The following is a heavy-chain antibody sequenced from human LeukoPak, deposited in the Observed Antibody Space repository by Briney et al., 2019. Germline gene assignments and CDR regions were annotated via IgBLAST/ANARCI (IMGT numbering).Heavy chain of an antibody. D-gene: IGHD4-23*01. CDR1: GGSISSYY. V-gene: IGHV4-59*01. J-gene: IGHJ4*02. CDR3: ARGFGYGGNFLVY. Sequence: SETLSLTCTVSGGSISSYYWGWIRQPPGKGLEWIGYIYYSGNTNYNPSLKSRVTISVDTSKNQFSLKLSSVTAADTAVYYCARGFGYGGNFLVYWGQGTLVTVSS. CDR2: IYYSGNT.